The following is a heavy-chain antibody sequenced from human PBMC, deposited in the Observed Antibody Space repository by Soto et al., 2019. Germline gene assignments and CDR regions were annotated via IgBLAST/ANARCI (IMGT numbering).Heavy chain of an antibody. Sequence: SETLSLTCTASGGSISSYYWSWIRQPARKGLEWIGRIYTSGSTNYNPSLKSRVTMSVDTSKNQFSLKLSSVTAADTAVYYCARVVGGCSGGSCYSVNWYYYYGIDVWGQGTTVTSP. CDR2: IYTSGST. D-gene: IGHD2-15*01. V-gene: IGHV4-4*07. CDR3: ARVVGGCSGGSCYSVNWYYYYGIDV. CDR1: GGSISSYY. J-gene: IGHJ6*02.